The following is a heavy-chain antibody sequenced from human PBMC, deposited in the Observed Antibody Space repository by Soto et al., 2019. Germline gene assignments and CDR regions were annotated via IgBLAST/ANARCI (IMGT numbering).Heavy chain of an antibody. CDR2: IKQGGSEK. CDR3: ARAPIVVVPAAVDY. D-gene: IGHD2-2*01. V-gene: IGHV3-7*01. Sequence: GGSLRLSCGASGFTFSTNWMSWVRQAPGKGLEWVANIKQGGSEKYYVDSVKGRFTITRDDARNSVYLQMNSLRAEDTAVYYCARAPIVVVPAAVDYWGQGTLVTVSS. CDR1: GFTFSTNW. J-gene: IGHJ4*02.